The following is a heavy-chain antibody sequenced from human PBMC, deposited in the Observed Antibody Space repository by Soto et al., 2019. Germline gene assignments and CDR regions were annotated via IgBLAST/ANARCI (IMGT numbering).Heavy chain of an antibody. CDR3: ARDHYYDSSGFYDCIDP. V-gene: IGHV4-30-4*01. D-gene: IGHD3-22*01. CDR1: GGSISSGDYY. J-gene: IGHJ5*02. CDR2: IYYSGST. Sequence: SETLSLTCTVSGGSISSGDYYWSWIGQPPGKGLEWIGYIYYSGSTYYNPSLKSRVTISVDTSKNQFSLKLISLTDAETAGYYCARDHYYDSSGFYDCIDPWHKGGXFSASS.